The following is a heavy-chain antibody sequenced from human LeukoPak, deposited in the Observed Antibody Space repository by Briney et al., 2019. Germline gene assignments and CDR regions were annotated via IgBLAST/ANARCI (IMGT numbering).Heavy chain of an antibody. J-gene: IGHJ5*02. CDR1: GGSFSGFY. CDR2: INHSGST. V-gene: IGHV4-34*01. CDR3: ARGRWLVHWFDP. Sequence: SETLSLTCAVYGGSFSGFYWRWIRQPPGKGVEWIGEINHSGSTNDNPSLKSRVTISVDASKIQFSLKLSSVTAADTAVYYCARGRWLVHWFDPWGQGTLVTVSS. D-gene: IGHD6-19*01.